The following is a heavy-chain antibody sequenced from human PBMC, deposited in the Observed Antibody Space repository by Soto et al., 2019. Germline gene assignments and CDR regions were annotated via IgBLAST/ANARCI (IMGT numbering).Heavy chain of an antibody. CDR3: ARDGGHYYGSGSRPIYYYYGMDV. V-gene: IGHV6-1*01. CDR1: GDSVSSNSAA. J-gene: IGHJ6*02. Sequence: SQTLSLTCAISGDSVSSNSAAWNWIRQSPSRGLEWLGRTYYRSKWYNDYAVSVKSRITINPDTSKNQFSLQLNSVTPEDTAVYYCARDGGHYYGSGSRPIYYYYGMDVWGQGTTVTVS. CDR2: TYYRSKWYN. D-gene: IGHD3-10*01.